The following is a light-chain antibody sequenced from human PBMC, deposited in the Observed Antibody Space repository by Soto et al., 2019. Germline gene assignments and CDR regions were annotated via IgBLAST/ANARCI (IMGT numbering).Light chain of an antibody. V-gene: IGKV1-5*01. CDR3: QQYSSFPRK. J-gene: IGKJ2*01. CDR2: GAS. Sequence: DIQMTQSPSTLSASVGDRVTITCRASQSISSWLAWYQQKPGKAPKLLIYGASTRDTGVPARFTGSGSGTEFTLTISSLQSEDFATFYCQQYSSFPRKFGQGTKVDIK. CDR1: QSISSW.